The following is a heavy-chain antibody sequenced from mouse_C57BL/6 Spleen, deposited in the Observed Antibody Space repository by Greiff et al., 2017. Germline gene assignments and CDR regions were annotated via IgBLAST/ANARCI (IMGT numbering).Heavy chain of an antibody. D-gene: IGHD1-1*01. Sequence: VKLMESGAELVRPGASVKLSCKASGYTFTDYYINWVKQRPGQGLEWIARIYPGSGNTYYNEKFKGKATLTAEKSSSTAYMQLSSLTSEDSAVYFCARWGVVDWYFDVWGTGTTVTVSS. CDR1: GYTFTDYY. J-gene: IGHJ1*03. CDR2: IYPGSGNT. V-gene: IGHV1-76*01. CDR3: ARWGVVDWYFDV.